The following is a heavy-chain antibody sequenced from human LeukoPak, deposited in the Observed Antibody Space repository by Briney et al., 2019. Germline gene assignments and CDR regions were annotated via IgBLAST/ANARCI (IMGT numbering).Heavy chain of an antibody. CDR1: GFTFDDYA. CDR3: AKGGGGRLVYYYYMDV. D-gene: IGHD3-16*01. CDR2: ITWNSDNI. J-gene: IGHJ6*03. V-gene: IGHV3-9*03. Sequence: GRSLRLSCAASGFTFDDYAMHWVRQAPGKGLEWVSGITWNSDNIEYADSVKGRFTISRDNAKNSLYLQMNSLRAEDMALYYCAKGGGGRLVYYYYMDVWGKGTTVTVSS.